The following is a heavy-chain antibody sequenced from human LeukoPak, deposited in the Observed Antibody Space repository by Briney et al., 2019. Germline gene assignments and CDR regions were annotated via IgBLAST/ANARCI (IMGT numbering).Heavy chain of an antibody. J-gene: IGHJ4*02. CDR2: INAGNGNT. D-gene: IGHD1-7*01. Sequence: ASVKVSCKASGYTFTSYAMHWVRQAPGQRLEWMGWINAGNGNTKYSQKFQGRVTITRDTSASTAYMELSSLRSEDTAVYYCARGGLTGTTIPYFDYWGQGTLVTVSS. CDR1: GYTFTSYA. V-gene: IGHV1-3*01. CDR3: ARGGLTGTTIPYFDY.